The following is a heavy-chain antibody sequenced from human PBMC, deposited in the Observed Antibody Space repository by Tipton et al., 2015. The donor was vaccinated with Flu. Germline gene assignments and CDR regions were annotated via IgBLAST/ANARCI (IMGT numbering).Heavy chain of an antibody. D-gene: IGHD4-11*01. CDR1: GDSIDSRYY. Sequence: LRLSCSVFGDSIDSRYYWAWIRQPPGKGLEWIGNIHRGGNSYYSPSLKSRVTMSIDRSKNQFSLEMRSVTASDTAVYYCARRDYSNYVSDPKNWFNSWGLGTLVTVSS. V-gene: IGHV4-38-2*01. CDR3: ARRDYSNYVSDPKNWFNS. J-gene: IGHJ5*01. CDR2: IHRGGNS.